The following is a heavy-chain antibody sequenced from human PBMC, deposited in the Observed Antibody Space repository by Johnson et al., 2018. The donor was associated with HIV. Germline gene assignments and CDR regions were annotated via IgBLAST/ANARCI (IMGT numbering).Heavy chain of an antibody. CDR3: AKDLVGNSGAFDI. Sequence: VQLVESGGGLVQPGGSLRLSCAASGFTFSSYAMSWVRQAPGKGLEWVSMIYTGGRTDYADSVKGRVTISRDNSKNTQYLQMNSLRAEDTAVYYCAKDLVGNSGAFDIWGQGTLVSVSS. J-gene: IGHJ3*02. D-gene: IGHD1-7*01. CDR1: GFTFSSYA. CDR2: MIYTGGRT. V-gene: IGHV3-23*03.